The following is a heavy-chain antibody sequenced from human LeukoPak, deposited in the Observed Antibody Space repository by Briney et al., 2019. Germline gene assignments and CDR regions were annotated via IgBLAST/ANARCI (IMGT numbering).Heavy chain of an antibody. CDR1: GFTFSSYF. V-gene: IGHV3-30*01. CDR3: ARDTGPYSSSWDYFDY. D-gene: IGHD6-13*01. Sequence: PGGSLTLSCAASGFTFSSYFLHCVRQAPGKGLECVAVISYDGSNKYYADSVKGRFTISRDNSKNTLYLQMNSLRAEDTAVYYCARDTGPYSSSWDYFDYWGQGTLVTVSS. CDR2: ISYDGSNK. J-gene: IGHJ4*02.